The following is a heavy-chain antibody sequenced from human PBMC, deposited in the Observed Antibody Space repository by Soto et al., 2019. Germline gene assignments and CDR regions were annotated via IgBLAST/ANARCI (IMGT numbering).Heavy chain of an antibody. V-gene: IGHV1-8*01. D-gene: IGHD3-22*01. CDR3: VRSGKMTRDSRGGY. CDR1: GYTFTSYD. J-gene: IGHJ4*02. Sequence: QVQLVQSGAEVKKPGASVKVSCKASGYTFTSYDINWVRQATGQGLEWMGWMNPNSGNTGYAQKFQGRVTMTRNTSISTAYMELSSLRSEDTAVYYCVRSGKMTRDSRGGYWGQGTLVTVSS. CDR2: MNPNSGNT.